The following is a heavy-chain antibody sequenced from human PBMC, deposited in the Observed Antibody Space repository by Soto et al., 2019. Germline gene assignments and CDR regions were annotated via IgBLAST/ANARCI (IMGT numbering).Heavy chain of an antibody. J-gene: IGHJ4*02. CDR2: ISGSGYST. Sequence: EVQLLESGGGLVQPGGSLRLSCAASGFTFSSYAMSWVRQAPGKGLEWVSAISGSGYSTYYADSVKGRFTISRDNSKNTLDLQMNSLRADDTAVYYCAKPGASCWFSSPFDYWGQGTLGTVSS. CDR3: AKPGASCWFSSPFDY. CDR1: GFTFSSYA. V-gene: IGHV3-23*01. D-gene: IGHD6-19*01.